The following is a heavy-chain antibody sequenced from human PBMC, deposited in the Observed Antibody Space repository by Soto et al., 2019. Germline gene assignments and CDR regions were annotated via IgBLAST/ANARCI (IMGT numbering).Heavy chain of an antibody. D-gene: IGHD6-19*01. CDR1: GASISTYY. V-gene: IGHV4-59*01. CDR3: VAGNAY. Sequence: SETLSLTCTVSGASISTYYWNWIRQSPGKGLEWIGNMFYSGTTRYNPSLKSRVTISADTSTNKISLKMRSVTAADTAVYYCVAGNAYWGQGTLVTVSS. J-gene: IGHJ4*02. CDR2: MFYSGTT.